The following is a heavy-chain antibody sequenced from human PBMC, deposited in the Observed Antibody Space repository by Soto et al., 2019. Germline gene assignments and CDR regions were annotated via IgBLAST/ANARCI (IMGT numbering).Heavy chain of an antibody. Sequence: SETLSLTSTVSGGSISSYYWSWIRQPPGKGLEWIGYIYYSGSTNYNPSLKSRVTISVDTSKNQFSLKLSSVTAADTAVYYCAIGSVDNWFDPWGQGTLVTVSS. CDR3: AIGSVDNWFDP. CDR2: IYYSGST. V-gene: IGHV4-59*01. J-gene: IGHJ5*02. CDR1: GGSISSYY. D-gene: IGHD2-15*01.